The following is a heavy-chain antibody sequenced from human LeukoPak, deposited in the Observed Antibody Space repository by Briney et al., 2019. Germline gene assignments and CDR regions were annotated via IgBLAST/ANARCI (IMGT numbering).Heavy chain of an antibody. J-gene: IGHJ4*02. V-gene: IGHV3-23*01. CDR1: GFTFSSYS. D-gene: IGHD5-12*01. Sequence: PRGSLRLSCAASGFTFSSYSMNWVRQAPGKGLEWVSAISGSGGSTYYADSVKGRFTVSRDNSKKELYLQMNSLRAEDTAVFYCAKGHSDYGTGFDNWGQGTLVTVSS. CDR2: ISGSGGST. CDR3: AKGHSDYGTGFDN.